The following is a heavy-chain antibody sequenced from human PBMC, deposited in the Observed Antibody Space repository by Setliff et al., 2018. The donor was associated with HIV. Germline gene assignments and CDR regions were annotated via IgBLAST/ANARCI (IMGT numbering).Heavy chain of an antibody. J-gene: IGHJ3*02. V-gene: IGHV4-59*08. CDR1: GASIRGHY. CDR2: IYYSGST. Sequence: SETLSLTCSVSGASIRGHYWSWIRQSPGKGLEWIGNIYYSGSTNYNPSFKSRVTISVDTSKNQFSLRVNSVTAADTAVYYCARSLVPSGYYYGRHAFDIWGQGTKVTVSS. D-gene: IGHD3-22*01. CDR3: ARSLVPSGYYYGRHAFDI.